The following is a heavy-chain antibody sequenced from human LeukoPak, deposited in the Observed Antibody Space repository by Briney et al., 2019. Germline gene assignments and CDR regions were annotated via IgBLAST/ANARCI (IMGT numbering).Heavy chain of an antibody. CDR3: ARLSTMSTAANIFDY. J-gene: IGHJ4*02. CDR2: IYYSGGT. Sequence: SETLSLTCTVSGGSIRSYYWSWIRQPPGKGLEWIGYIYYSGGTNYNPSLKSRVTISVDTSKNQFSLKLSSVTAADTAVYYYARLSTMSTAANIFDYWGQGTLVTVSS. CDR1: GGSIRSYY. D-gene: IGHD6-6*01. V-gene: IGHV4-59*01.